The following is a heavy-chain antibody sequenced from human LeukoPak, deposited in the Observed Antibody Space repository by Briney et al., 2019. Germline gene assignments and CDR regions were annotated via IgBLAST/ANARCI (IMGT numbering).Heavy chain of an antibody. CDR3: ARAGTAYGSGRWFDP. CDR1: GYTFTSYG. V-gene: IGHV1-18*01. J-gene: IGHJ5*02. CDR2: ISAYNGNT. Sequence: ASVKVSCKASGYTFTSYGISWVRQAPGQGLEWMAWISAYNGNTNFAQKFQGRVTMTTDTSTSTAYMELRSLRSDDTAVYYRARAGTAYGSGRWFDPWGQGSLVTVSS. D-gene: IGHD3-10*01.